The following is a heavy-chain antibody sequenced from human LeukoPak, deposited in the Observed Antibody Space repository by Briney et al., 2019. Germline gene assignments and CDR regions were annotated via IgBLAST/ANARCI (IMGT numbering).Heavy chain of an antibody. V-gene: IGHV4-39*01. CDR1: GGSISSSSYY. D-gene: IGHD6-19*01. CDR3: ARHRYSSGSADY. CDR2: TDYRATT. Sequence: PSETLSLTCIVSGGSISSSSYYWGWIRQPPGKGLEWIGSTDYRATTYHNPSLNRRVTISVDTSKKKFSLKLSSVTAADTAVYYCARHRYSSGSADYWGQGTLVTVSS. J-gene: IGHJ4*02.